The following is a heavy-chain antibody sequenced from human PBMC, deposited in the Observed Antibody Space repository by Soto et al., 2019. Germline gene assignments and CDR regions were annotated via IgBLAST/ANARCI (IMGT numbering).Heavy chain of an antibody. CDR1: GYSFTSYD. CDR3: ARYPYTSYCSDGSCSYDAFDI. Sequence: QVQMVQCGAEVKKPGASVKVSCRASGYSFTSYDVNWVRQATGQGLEWMGWMNPNSGNTAFAEKYRGRVTMSRDTPISTAYMELSGLTSEDTAVYYCARYPYTSYCSDGSCSYDAFDIWGQGTVVTVSS. V-gene: IGHV1-8*01. J-gene: IGHJ3*02. CDR2: MNPNSGNT. D-gene: IGHD2-15*01.